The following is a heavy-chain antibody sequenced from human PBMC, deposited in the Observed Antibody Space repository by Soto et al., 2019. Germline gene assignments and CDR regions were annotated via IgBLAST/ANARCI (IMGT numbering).Heavy chain of an antibody. CDR3: ARGRIRGYCSGGSCYRPHDAFDI. D-gene: IGHD2-15*01. CDR2: IYYSGST. J-gene: IGHJ3*02. Sequence: PSETLSLTCTVSGGSISSYYWSWIRQPPGKGLEWIGYIYYSGSTNYNPSLKSRVTISVDTSKNQFSLKLSSVTAADTAVYYCARGRIRGYCSGGSCYRPHDAFDIWGQGTMVTV. V-gene: IGHV4-59*01. CDR1: GGSISSYY.